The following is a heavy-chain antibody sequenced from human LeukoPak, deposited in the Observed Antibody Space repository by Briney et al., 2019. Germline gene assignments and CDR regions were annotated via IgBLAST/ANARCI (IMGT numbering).Heavy chain of an antibody. CDR2: IRSKANSYAT. CDR3: TTTGYGDYVGWYFDL. Sequence: PGGSLRLSCAASWFTFSGSAMHWVRQASGKGLEWVGRIRSKANSYATAYAASVKGRFTISRDDSKNTAYLQMNSLKTEDTAVYYCTTTGYGDYVGWYFDLWGRGTLVTVSS. CDR1: WFTFSGSA. J-gene: IGHJ2*01. D-gene: IGHD4-17*01. V-gene: IGHV3-73*01.